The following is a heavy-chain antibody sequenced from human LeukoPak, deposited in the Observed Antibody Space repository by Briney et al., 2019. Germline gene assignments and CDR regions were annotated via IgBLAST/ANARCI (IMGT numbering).Heavy chain of an antibody. CDR2: ISYSGST. Sequence: KPSETPSLTCTVSGGSLSTYYWSWVRQPPRKGLDWIGYISYSGSTNYNPSLKSRVTISVDTSKNQFSLKVNSVTAADTAVYYCARGRGSGYPYYFDSWGQGTLVTVSS. V-gene: IGHV4-59*01. D-gene: IGHD3-22*01. CDR3: ARGRGSGYPYYFDS. CDR1: GGSLSTYY. J-gene: IGHJ4*02.